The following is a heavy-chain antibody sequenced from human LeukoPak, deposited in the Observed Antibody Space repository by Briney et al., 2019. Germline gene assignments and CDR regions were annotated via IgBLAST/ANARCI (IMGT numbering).Heavy chain of an antibody. CDR2: INPNAGTT. V-gene: IGHV1-46*01. J-gene: IGHJ4*02. CDR3: ARDLSGGKLRYFDWLPPDY. Sequence: ASVKVSCKASGYTFTSYYLHWVRQAPGQGLEWMGIINPNAGTTSYAQKFQGRVTVTRDTSTSTVYMELSSLRSEDTAVYYCARDLSGGKLRYFDWLPPDYWGQGTLVTVSS. D-gene: IGHD3-9*01. CDR1: GYTFTSYY.